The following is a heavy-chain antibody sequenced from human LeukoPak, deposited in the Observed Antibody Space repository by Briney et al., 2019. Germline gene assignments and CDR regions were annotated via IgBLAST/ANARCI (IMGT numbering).Heavy chain of an antibody. Sequence: SETLSLTCTVSGGSISSYYWSWIRQPPGKGLEWIGYIYYSGSTNYNPSLKSRVTISVDTSKNQFSLKLSSVTAADTAVYYCARGSRLVDIAFDIWGQGTMVTVSS. CDR2: IYYSGST. J-gene: IGHJ3*02. CDR3: ARGSRLVDIAFDI. V-gene: IGHV4-59*01. D-gene: IGHD6-19*01. CDR1: GGSISSYY.